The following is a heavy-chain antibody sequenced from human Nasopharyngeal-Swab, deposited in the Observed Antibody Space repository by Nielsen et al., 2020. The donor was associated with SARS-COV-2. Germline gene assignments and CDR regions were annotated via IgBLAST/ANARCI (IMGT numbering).Heavy chain of an antibody. CDR2: MNPNSGNT. CDR1: GGTFSSYD. Sequence: ASVKVSCKASGGTFSSYDINWVRQATGQGLEWMGWMNPNSGNTGYAQKFQGRVTMTRNTSISTAYMELSSLRSEDTAVYYCARDTSGSIAVADYWGQGTLVTVSS. D-gene: IGHD6-19*01. J-gene: IGHJ4*02. V-gene: IGHV1-8*02. CDR3: ARDTSGSIAVADY.